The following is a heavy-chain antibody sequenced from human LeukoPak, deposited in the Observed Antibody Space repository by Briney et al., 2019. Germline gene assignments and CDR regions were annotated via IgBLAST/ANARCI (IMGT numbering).Heavy chain of an antibody. Sequence: ASVKVSCKASGYTFTGYYMHWVRQATGQGLEWMGWMNPNSGNTGYAQKFQGRVTMTRNTSISTAYMELSSLRSEDTAVYYCARVPYPRYYYYYYMDVWGKGTTVTISS. J-gene: IGHJ6*03. CDR1: GYTFTGYY. CDR2: MNPNSGNT. CDR3: ARVPYPRYYYYYYMDV. V-gene: IGHV1-8*02.